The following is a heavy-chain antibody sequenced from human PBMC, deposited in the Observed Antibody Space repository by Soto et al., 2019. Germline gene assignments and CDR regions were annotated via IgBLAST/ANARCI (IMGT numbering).Heavy chain of an antibody. CDR2: INAGNGNT. Sequence: QVQLVQSGAEVKKPGASVKVSCKASGYTFTSYAMHWVRQATGQRLEWMGWINAGNGNTKYSQKFQGRVTITRDTSASTAYMELSRLRSEDTAVYYCARDIMAAAPDYWGQGTLVTVSS. CDR3: ARDIMAAAPDY. CDR1: GYTFTSYA. J-gene: IGHJ4*02. D-gene: IGHD6-13*01. V-gene: IGHV1-3*01.